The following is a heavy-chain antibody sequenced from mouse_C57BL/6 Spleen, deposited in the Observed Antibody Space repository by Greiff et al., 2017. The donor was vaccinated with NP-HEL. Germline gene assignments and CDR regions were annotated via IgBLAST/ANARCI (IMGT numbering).Heavy chain of an antibody. CDR3: AREGYDYDRYFEV. CDR2: IDPSDSAT. J-gene: IGHJ1*03. D-gene: IGHD2-4*01. V-gene: IGHV1-52*01. CDR1: GYTFTSYW. Sequence: QVQLKQPGAELVRPGSSVKLSCKASGYTFTSYWMHWVKQRPIQGLAWIGTIDPSDSATHYNQKFKDKATLTVDNSSSTAYMQLSSLTSEDSAVYYCAREGYDYDRYFEVWGTGTTVTVSS.